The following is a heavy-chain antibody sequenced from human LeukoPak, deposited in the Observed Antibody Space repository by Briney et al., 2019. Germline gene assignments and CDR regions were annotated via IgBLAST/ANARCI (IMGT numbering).Heavy chain of an antibody. CDR3: ASGVEQQLGPGFDY. Sequence: PSQTLSLTCTVSGGSISSGDYYWSWIRQPPGKGLEWIGYIYYSGSTYYNPSLKSRVTMSVDTSKNQFSLKLSSVTAADTAVYYCASGVEQQLGPGFDYWGQGTLVTVSS. CDR2: IYYSGST. V-gene: IGHV4-30-4*08. D-gene: IGHD6-13*01. CDR1: GGSISSGDYY. J-gene: IGHJ4*02.